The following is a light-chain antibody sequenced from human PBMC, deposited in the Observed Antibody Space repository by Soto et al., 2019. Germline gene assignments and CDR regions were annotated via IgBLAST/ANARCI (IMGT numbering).Light chain of an antibody. CDR2: KAS. J-gene: IGKJ1*01. Sequence: IQMTQSPSTLYGSVGERVIITCRASQTISSWLAWYQQKPGKAPKLLIYKASTLKSGVPSRFSGSGSGTEFTLTISSLQPDDFAPYYCQQYNSYSWTFGQGTKVDI. CDR3: QQYNSYSWT. V-gene: IGKV1-5*03. CDR1: QTISSW.